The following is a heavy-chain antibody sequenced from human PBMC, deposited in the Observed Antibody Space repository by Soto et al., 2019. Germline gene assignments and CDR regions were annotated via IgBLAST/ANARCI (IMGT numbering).Heavy chain of an antibody. D-gene: IGHD1-26*01. Sequence: EVQLLESGGGLVQPGGSLRLSCAASGFTFSSYAMSWVREAPGKGLEWVSAISGSGGSTYYAASVKGRFTISRDHSKNTLYQQMNSLRAEDTAVYYCATHSLGWERLEDYFDYWGQGTLVTVSS. CDR3: ATHSLGWERLEDYFDY. CDR1: GFTFSSYA. CDR2: ISGSGGST. V-gene: IGHV3-23*01. J-gene: IGHJ4*02.